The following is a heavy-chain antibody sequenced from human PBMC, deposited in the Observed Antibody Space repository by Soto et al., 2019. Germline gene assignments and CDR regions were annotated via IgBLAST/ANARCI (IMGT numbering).Heavy chain of an antibody. V-gene: IGHV3-30-3*01. J-gene: IGHJ4*02. CDR3: ARVGPLIDY. CDR1: GFTFSSYA. Sequence: GGSLRLSCAASGFTFSSYAMHWVRQAPGKGLEWVAVISYDGSNKYYADSVKGRFTISRDNSKNTLYLQMNILRAEDTAVYYCARVGPLIDYWGQGTLVTVSS. CDR2: ISYDGSNK.